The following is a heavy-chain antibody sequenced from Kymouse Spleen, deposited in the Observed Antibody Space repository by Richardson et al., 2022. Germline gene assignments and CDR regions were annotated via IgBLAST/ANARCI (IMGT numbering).Heavy chain of an antibody. V-gene: IGHV3-73*02. CDR3: TRHGAGTTTLFDY. Sequence: EVQLVESGGGLVQPGGSLKLSCAASGFTFSGSAMHWVRQASGKGLEWVGRIRSKANSYATAYAASVKGRFTISRDDSKNTAYLQMNSLKTEDTAVYYCTRHGAGTTTLFDYWGQGTLVTVSS. D-gene: IGHD1-7*01. CDR2: IRSKANSYAT. CDR1: GFTFSGSA. J-gene: IGHJ4*02.